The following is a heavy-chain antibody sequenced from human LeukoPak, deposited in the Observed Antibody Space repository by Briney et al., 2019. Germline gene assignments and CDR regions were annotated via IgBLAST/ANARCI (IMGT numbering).Heavy chain of an antibody. Sequence: GGSLRLSCAASGFTVSSNYMSWVRQAPGKGLEWVSVIYSGGSTYYADSVKGRFTISRDNSKNTLYLQLNSLRADDTAVYYCAKEGYIVVVPAALDYWGQGSLVIVSS. CDR1: GFTVSSNY. J-gene: IGHJ4*02. CDR3: AKEGYIVVVPAALDY. CDR2: IYSGGST. V-gene: IGHV3-53*05. D-gene: IGHD2-2*01.